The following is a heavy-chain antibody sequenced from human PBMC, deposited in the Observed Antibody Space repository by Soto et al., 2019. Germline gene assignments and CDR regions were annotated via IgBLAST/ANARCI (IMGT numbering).Heavy chain of an antibody. J-gene: IGHJ4*02. V-gene: IGHV4-39*01. CDR1: GGSISSNGYY. D-gene: IGHD5-18*01. CDR3: ARHVVYNYGQIDY. CDR2: MYHSGST. Sequence: QLQLQESGPGLVKPSETLSLTCSVSGGSISSNGYYWGWIRQPPGKGLEWIGSMYHSGSTYYNPSLKSRVTISVDTSKNQLSLKLSSVTAADTAVYYCARHVVYNYGQIDYWGQGTLVTVSS.